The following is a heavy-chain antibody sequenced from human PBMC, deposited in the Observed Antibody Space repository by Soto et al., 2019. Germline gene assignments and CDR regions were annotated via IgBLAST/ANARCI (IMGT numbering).Heavy chain of an antibody. Sequence: PSETLSLTCTVSGGSISSGGYYWSWIRQHPGKGLEWIGYIYYSGSTYYNPSLKSRAIISVDTSKNQFSLKLTSVTAEDTALYCWAGGPMQQSANLFYGLVVWGQGTTVTVSS. CDR2: IYYSGST. D-gene: IGHD6-13*01. J-gene: IGHJ6*02. CDR3: AGGPMQQSANLFYGLVV. CDR1: GGSISSGGYY. V-gene: IGHV4-31*03.